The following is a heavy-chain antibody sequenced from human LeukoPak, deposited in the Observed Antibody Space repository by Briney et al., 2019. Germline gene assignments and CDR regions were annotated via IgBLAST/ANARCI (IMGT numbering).Heavy chain of an antibody. CDR3: AKYGPQDSGSSHFDY. D-gene: IGHD1-26*01. V-gene: IGHV3-53*01. J-gene: IGHJ4*02. Sequence: GGSLRLSCAASGFTFSSYSMNWVRQAPGKGLEWVSVIYSGGSTYYADSVKGRFTISRDNSKNTLYLQMNSLRAEDTAVYYCAKYGPQDSGSSHFDYWGQGALVTVSS. CDR2: IYSGGST. CDR1: GFTFSSYS.